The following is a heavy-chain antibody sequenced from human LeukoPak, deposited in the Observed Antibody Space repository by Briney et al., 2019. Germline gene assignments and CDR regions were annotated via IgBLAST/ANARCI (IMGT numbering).Heavy chain of an antibody. CDR1: GYRFNDYA. J-gene: IGHJ4*02. D-gene: IGHD3-22*01. CDR3: AKGPQLNSGYHPDY. Sequence: GGSLRLSCAASGYRFNDYAIHWFRQAPGKGLEYVSGINNNGDSTYYANSVKGRFTISRDNSKNTLYLQMGSLTSEDTAIYYCAKGPQLNSGYHPDYWGQGTLVTVSS. CDR2: INNNGDST. V-gene: IGHV3-64*01.